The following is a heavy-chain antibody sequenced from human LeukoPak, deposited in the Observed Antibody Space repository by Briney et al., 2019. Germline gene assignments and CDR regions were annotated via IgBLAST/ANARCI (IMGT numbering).Heavy chain of an antibody. V-gene: IGHV1-2*02. D-gene: IGHD2-2*01. CDR3: GRDPIVVVPAARGYNWFDP. Sequence: ASVKVSCKASGYTFTGYYMHWVRQAPGQGLEWMGWINPNSGGTNYAQKFQGRVTMTRDTSIITAYMELSRLRSDDTAVYYCGRDPIVVVPAARGYNWFDPWGQGTLVTVSS. CDR2: INPNSGGT. J-gene: IGHJ5*02. CDR1: GYTFTGYY.